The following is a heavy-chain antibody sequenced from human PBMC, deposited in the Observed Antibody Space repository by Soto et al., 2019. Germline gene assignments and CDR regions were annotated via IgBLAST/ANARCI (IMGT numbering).Heavy chain of an antibody. J-gene: IGHJ6*02. CDR2: ISWDGGST. D-gene: IGHD6-13*01. CDR1: GFTFDDYT. CDR3: AKDRRVSIAAAGTSGSGMDV. V-gene: IGHV3-43*01. Sequence: PVGSLRLSCAASGFTFDDYTMHWVRRAPGKGLEWVSLISWDGGSTYYADSVKGRFTISRDNGKNSLYLQMNSLRTEDTALYYCAKDRRVSIAAAGTSGSGMDVWGQGTTVTVSS.